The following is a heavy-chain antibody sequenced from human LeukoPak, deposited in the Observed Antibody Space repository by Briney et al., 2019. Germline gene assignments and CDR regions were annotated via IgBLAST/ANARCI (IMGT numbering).Heavy chain of an antibody. V-gene: IGHV3-9*01. D-gene: IGHD4-23*01. CDR1: GFAFHNYA. CDR2: INWNSDTK. Sequence: GGSLRLSCVGSGFAFHNYAMHWVRRPPGKGLEWVSAINWNSDTKAYADSVKGRFTISRDRARNSLYLQMDSLRPEDTALYYCAKDTGGNGAYFYAMDIWGQGTSVTVSS. CDR3: AKDTGGNGAYFYAMDI. J-gene: IGHJ6*02.